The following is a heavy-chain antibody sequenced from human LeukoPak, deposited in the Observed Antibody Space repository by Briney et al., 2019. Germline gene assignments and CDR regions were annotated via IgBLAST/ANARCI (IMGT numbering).Heavy chain of an antibody. Sequence: SETLSLTCTVSGYSISSGYYWGWIRQSPETGLEWIGSFYQSGSTYYNPSLKSRVAISVDTSKNQFSLKLSSVTAADTAVYYCARRYSSSMHYDYWGQGTLVTVSS. J-gene: IGHJ4*02. CDR1: GYSISSGYY. D-gene: IGHD6-13*01. V-gene: IGHV4-38-2*02. CDR3: ARRYSSSMHYDY. CDR2: FYQSGST.